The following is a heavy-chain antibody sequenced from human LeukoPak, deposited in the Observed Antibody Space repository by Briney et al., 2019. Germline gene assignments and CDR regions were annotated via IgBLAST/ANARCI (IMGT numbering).Heavy chain of an antibody. Sequence: ASVKVSCKVSGYTLTELSMHWVRQAPGNGLEWMGGFDPEDGETIYAQKFQGRVTMTEDTSTDTAYMELSSLRSEDTAVYYCATELGFPRKFDYWGQGTLVTVSS. V-gene: IGHV1-24*01. J-gene: IGHJ4*02. D-gene: IGHD7-27*01. CDR1: GYTLTELS. CDR3: ATELGFPRKFDY. CDR2: FDPEDGET.